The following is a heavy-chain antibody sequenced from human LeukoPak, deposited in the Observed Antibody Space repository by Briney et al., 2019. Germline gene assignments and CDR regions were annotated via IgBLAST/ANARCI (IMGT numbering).Heavy chain of an antibody. D-gene: IGHD3-16*01. V-gene: IGHV2-5*02. CDR1: GFSLSASGVG. Sequence: SGPTLVNPTQTLTLTCTFSGFSLSASGVGVGWIRQTPGKALEWLALIYWDDDKRYSPSLKSWLTITKDTSKNQVVLTMTNMDPVDTATYYCAHSRGYYYYYYMDVWGKGTTVTVSS. CDR2: IYWDDDK. J-gene: IGHJ6*03. CDR3: AHSRGYYYYYYMDV.